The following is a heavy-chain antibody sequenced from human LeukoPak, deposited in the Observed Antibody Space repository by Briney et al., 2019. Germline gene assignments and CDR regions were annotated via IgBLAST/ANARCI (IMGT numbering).Heavy chain of an antibody. V-gene: IGHV3-23*01. J-gene: IGHJ4*02. CDR1: GFTFTSYA. CDR3: ARDYSAGY. CDR2: ISGSGGST. Sequence: GGSLRLSCAASGFTFTSYAMSWVRQAPGKGLEWVSGISGSGGSTYYADSVKGRFTISRDSSKGTLYLQMNSLRADDTAIYYCARDYSAGYWGQGTLVTVSS. D-gene: IGHD4-11*01.